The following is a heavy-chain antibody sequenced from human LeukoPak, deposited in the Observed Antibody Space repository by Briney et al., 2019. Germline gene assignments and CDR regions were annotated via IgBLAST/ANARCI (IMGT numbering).Heavy chain of an antibody. J-gene: IGHJ4*02. CDR2: IHYSGNT. V-gene: IGHV4-59*01. Sequence: SETLSLTCIVSRGSISSYYWSWIRQSPGKGLEWIGHIHYSGNTIYNPSLKGRVTISVDTSKNQFSLRLSSVTAADTAVYYCARGVKLLYWGQGTLVTVSS. CDR1: RGSISSYY. D-gene: IGHD4-23*01. CDR3: ARGVKLLY.